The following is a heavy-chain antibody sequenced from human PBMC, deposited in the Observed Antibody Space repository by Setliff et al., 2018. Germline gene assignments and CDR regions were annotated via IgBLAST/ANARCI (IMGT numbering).Heavy chain of an antibody. CDR3: ARDPDTSSKVDV. Sequence: GSLRLSCVASGFTFSSHGMTWVRLAPGKGLEWISYISTSSGSTYYADSVKGRFTISRDNAENSLYLQMNSLNADDTAVYYCARDPDTSSKVDVWGRGTLVTVSS. CDR1: GFTFSSHG. CDR2: ISTSSGST. D-gene: IGHD5-18*01. V-gene: IGHV3-48*04. J-gene: IGHJ2*01.